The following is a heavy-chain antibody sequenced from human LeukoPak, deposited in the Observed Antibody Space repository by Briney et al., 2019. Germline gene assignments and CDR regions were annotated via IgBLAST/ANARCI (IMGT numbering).Heavy chain of an antibody. V-gene: IGHV4-39*01. CDR1: GASISTNTHY. CDR2: IHHTGTP. Sequence: SETLSLTCIVSGASISTNTHYWGWVRQPPGKGLEWIASIHHTGTPYYNPSLKSRVTISVGTSKNQFSLQFSSVIAADTAVYYCMRHASGEPPRYWGRGTLVTASS. D-gene: IGHD7-27*01. CDR3: MRHASGEPPRY. J-gene: IGHJ4*02.